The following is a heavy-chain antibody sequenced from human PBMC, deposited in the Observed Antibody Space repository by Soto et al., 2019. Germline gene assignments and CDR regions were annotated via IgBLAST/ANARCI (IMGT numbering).Heavy chain of an antibody. CDR2: ISAYNGNT. J-gene: IGHJ4*02. CDR3: AREPSGWPRFDY. D-gene: IGHD6-19*01. Sequence: ASVKVSCKAPGYTFTSYGISWVRQAPGQGLEWMGWISAYNGNTNYAQKLQGRVTMTTDTSTSTAYMELRSLRSDDTAVYYCAREPSGWPRFDYWGQGTLVTVSS. CDR1: GYTFTSYG. V-gene: IGHV1-18*01.